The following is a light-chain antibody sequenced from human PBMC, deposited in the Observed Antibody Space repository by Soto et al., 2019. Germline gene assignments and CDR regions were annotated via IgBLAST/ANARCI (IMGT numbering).Light chain of an antibody. CDR3: QQFNNWPPWT. J-gene: IGKJ1*01. V-gene: IGKV3-15*01. CDR2: GAS. Sequence: DIVMTQSPATLSVSPGERVTLSCRASQSISINLAWYQQKPGQAPRLLIYGASTRATGIPAGFSGSGSGTECTLTISSLQSEDFAVYYCQQFNNWPPWTFGPGTKV. CDR1: QSISIN.